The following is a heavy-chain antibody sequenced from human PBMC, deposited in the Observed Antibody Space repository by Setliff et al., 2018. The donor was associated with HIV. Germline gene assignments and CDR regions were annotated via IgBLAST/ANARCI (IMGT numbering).Heavy chain of an antibody. CDR2: IFHSGIT. J-gene: IGHJ6*03. V-gene: IGHV4-38-2*02. CDR3: ARHAALIKRYYYYYLDV. CDR1: GDSVSSGYY. Sequence: PSETLSLTCTVSGDSVSSGYYWGWIRQPPGKGLEWIANIFHSGITSYNPSLRSRVTVSVDTSKNQLSLRLSSVTAADTAVYYCARHAALIKRYYYYYLDVWGKGTTVTVSS. D-gene: IGHD5-18*01.